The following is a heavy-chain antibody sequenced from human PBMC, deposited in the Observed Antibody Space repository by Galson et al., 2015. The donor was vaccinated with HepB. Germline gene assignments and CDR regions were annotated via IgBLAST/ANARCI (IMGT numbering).Heavy chain of an antibody. CDR1: GFTFSNAW. V-gene: IGHV3-15*01. CDR3: ATGAFIDY. J-gene: IGHJ4*02. CDR2: IKSKPDGETI. Sequence: SLRLSCAGSGFTFSNAWMNWVRQAPGKGLEWVARIKSKPDGETIYYASSVKGRFTISRYDSENTVDLQMDSLKAEDTGVYYCATGAFIDYWGQGTLVTVSS. D-gene: IGHD2/OR15-2a*01.